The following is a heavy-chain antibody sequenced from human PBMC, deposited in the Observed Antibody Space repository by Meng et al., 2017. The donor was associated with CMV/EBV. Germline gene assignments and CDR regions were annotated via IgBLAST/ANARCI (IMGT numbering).Heavy chain of an antibody. CDR2: IYSGGSST. Sequence: ASGFTFSSYAMSWVRQAPGKGLEWVSVIYSGGSSTYYADSVKGRFTISRDNSKNTLYLQMNSLRSEDTAVYYCARRPGDGSEGYFDLWGRGTLVTVSS. J-gene: IGHJ2*01. CDR3: ARRPGDGSEGYFDL. D-gene: IGHD3-10*01. CDR1: GFTFSSYA. V-gene: IGHV3-23*03.